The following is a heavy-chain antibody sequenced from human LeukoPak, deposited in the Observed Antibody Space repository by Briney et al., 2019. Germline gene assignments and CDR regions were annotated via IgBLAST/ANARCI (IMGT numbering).Heavy chain of an antibody. J-gene: IGHJ4*02. D-gene: IGHD3-22*01. V-gene: IGHV3-23*01. CDR1: GFSFSSYV. Sequence: GGSLGLSCAASGFSFSSYVMSWVRQAPGKGPEWVSIISDSGVNTYYADSVKGRFTISRDNSEETLYLQMNSLRAEDTAVYYCAKGGGYSLHYFNYWGQGTLVTVS. CDR2: ISDSGVNT. CDR3: AKGGGYSLHYFNY.